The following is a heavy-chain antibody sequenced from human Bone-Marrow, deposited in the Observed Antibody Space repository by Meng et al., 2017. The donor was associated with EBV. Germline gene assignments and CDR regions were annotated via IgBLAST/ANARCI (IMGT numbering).Heavy chain of an antibody. CDR2: ISIYNGNT. D-gene: IGHD3-9*01. Sequence: QVQLVQSGAEVKKPGXSVKVSCTASCYTFINYGINWVRQAPGQGLEWMGWISIYNGNTNYAQKLQGRVTMTTDTSTSTAYMELRSLRSDDTAVYYCARDTATYYDILTGYYTDYWGQGPLVTVSS. V-gene: IGHV1-18*01. J-gene: IGHJ4*02. CDR1: CYTFINYG. CDR3: ARDTATYYDILTGYYTDY.